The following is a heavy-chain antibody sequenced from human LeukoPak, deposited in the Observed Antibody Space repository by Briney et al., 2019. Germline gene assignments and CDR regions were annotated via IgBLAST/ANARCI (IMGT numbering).Heavy chain of an antibody. J-gene: IGHJ4*02. CDR1: GFMFDDYG. CDR2: INWNGGRT. V-gene: IGHV3-20*04. Sequence: AGGSLRLSCAASGFMFDDYGMSWVRQAPGKGLEWVSGINWNGGRTGYADSVKGRFTISRDNAKNSLYLQMNSLRAEDTALYYCARDDDYGDYPGYWGQGTLVTVSS. D-gene: IGHD4-17*01. CDR3: ARDDDYGDYPGY.